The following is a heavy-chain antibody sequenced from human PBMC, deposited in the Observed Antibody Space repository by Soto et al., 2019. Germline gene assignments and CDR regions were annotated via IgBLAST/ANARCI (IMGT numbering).Heavy chain of an antibody. J-gene: IGHJ3*01. Sequence: DVQLVVSGGGLIQPGGSLRLSCAAFGLTVSGKKYMAWVRQAPGKGLEWVSGLYDVDGTYYADSVKGRFTTSGDSSKTIVYLQMDSLRPDDTAVYYCASWHLQEHAYDVWGQGTTVTVSS. CDR1: GLTVSGKKY. V-gene: IGHV3-53*01. CDR3: ASWHLQEHAYDV. D-gene: IGHD4-4*01. CDR2: LYDVDGT.